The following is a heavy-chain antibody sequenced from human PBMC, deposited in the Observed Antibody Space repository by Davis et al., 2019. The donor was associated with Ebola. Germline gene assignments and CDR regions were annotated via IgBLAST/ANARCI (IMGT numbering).Heavy chain of an antibody. J-gene: IGHJ4*02. CDR2: IKQDGGET. CDR1: GFAFNVYW. V-gene: IGHV3-7*01. D-gene: IGHD3-3*01. CDR3: ARDSPDFWRGYYVYYFDY. Sequence: GGSLRLSCAASGFAFNVYWMTWVRQAPGKGLEWVATIKQDGGETHYVDSVKGRFTIPRDNAKNSLYLQMNSLRAEDTAVYYCARDSPDFWRGYYVYYFDYWGQGTLVTVSS.